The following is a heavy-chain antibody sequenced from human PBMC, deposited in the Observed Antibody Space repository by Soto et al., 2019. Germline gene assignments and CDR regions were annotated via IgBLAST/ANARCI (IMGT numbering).Heavy chain of an antibody. J-gene: IGHJ4*02. CDR3: ARGRYGDY. CDR1: GYAFTTYG. V-gene: IGHV1-18*01. Sequence: VHLVQSGAEVKKPGASVKVSCKGSGYAFTTYGITWVRQAPGQGLEWMGWISAHNGNTNYAQKLQGRVTVTRDTSTRTAYMELRSLRPDVTAVYYCARGRYGDYWGQGALVTVSS. D-gene: IGHD1-1*01. CDR2: ISAHNGNT.